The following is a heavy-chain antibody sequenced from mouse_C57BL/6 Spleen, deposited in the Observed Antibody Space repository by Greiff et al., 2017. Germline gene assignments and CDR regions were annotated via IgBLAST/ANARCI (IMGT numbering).Heavy chain of an antibody. Sequence: VQLQQSGTVLARPGASVKMSCKTSGYTFTSYWMHWVKQRPGQGLEWIGAIYPGNSDTSYNQKFKGKAKLTAVTSASTAYMELSSLTNEDSAVYYCTREPYYGYPYFDYWGQGTTLTVSS. CDR1: GYTFTSYW. D-gene: IGHD2-9*01. CDR2: IYPGNSDT. V-gene: IGHV1-5*01. CDR3: TREPYYGYPYFDY. J-gene: IGHJ2*01.